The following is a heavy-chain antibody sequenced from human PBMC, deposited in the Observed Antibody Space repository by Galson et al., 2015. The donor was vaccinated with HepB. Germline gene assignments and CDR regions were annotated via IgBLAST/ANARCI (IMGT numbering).Heavy chain of an antibody. V-gene: IGHV4-59*02. J-gene: IGHJ2*01. D-gene: IGHD3-10*01. Sequence: SLTCTVSGGSVSGYYWSWIRQTPGKGLEWIGYIYYRGGTSYNPSLKSRVTISVDTSKNQFSLKLSSVTAADTAVYYCTRDGRNCGECPFDHWGRGTLVTVSS. CDR2: IYYRGGT. CDR3: TRDGRNCGECPFDH. CDR1: GGSVSGYY.